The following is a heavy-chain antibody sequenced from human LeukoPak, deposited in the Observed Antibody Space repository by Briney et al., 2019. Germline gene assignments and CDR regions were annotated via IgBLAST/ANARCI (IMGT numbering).Heavy chain of an antibody. D-gene: IGHD6-6*01. Sequence: PSETLSLTCTVSGGSISSYYWSWIRQPAGKGLEWIGRIYTSGSTNYNPSLKSRVTMSVDTSKNQFSLKLSSVTAADTAVYYCARDLTYSSSSRGLLYYYYYMDVWDKGTTVTVSS. V-gene: IGHV4-4*07. CDR3: ARDLTYSSSSRGLLYYYYYMDV. J-gene: IGHJ6*03. CDR1: GGSISSYY. CDR2: IYTSGST.